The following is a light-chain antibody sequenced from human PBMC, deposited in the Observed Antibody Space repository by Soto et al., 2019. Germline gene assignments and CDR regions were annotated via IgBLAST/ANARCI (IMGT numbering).Light chain of an antibody. Sequence: EIVLTQSPGTLSLSPGERATLSCRASQSVSSTYLAWYQQKPGQAPRLLIYGASSRATGIPDRFSGSGSGTEFTLTISRLEPEDFAVYYCQHFGSSQSTFGQGTKLEIK. J-gene: IGKJ2*01. V-gene: IGKV3-20*01. CDR2: GAS. CDR1: QSVSSTY. CDR3: QHFGSSQST.